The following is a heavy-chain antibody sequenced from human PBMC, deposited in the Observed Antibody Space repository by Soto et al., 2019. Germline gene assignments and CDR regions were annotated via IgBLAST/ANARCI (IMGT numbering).Heavy chain of an antibody. J-gene: IGHJ4*02. CDR2: ISGSAEST. Sequence: GESLKISCAASGFTFTDYGMSWVRQAPGKGLEWVSGISGSAESTYYADSVKGRFTISTDNSKNTLYLQMNSLRVEDTAVYYCAKVLLNKVVYFDYWGQGTLVTVSS. CDR3: AKVLLNKVVYFDY. D-gene: IGHD5-12*01. CDR1: GFTFTDYG. V-gene: IGHV3-23*01.